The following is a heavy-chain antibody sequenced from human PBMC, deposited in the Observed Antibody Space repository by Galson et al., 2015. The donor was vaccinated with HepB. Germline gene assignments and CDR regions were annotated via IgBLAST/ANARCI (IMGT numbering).Heavy chain of an antibody. Sequence: LSLTCTVSSGSISTYYWDWIRQPPGKGLEWIATIYNSVTTYYNPSLKSRVTISVDTSRNQFSLNLNSVTAADTAVYFCARHPLDSADGIAFDIWGHGTMVTVSS. D-gene: IGHD6-13*01. V-gene: IGHV4-39*01. CDR3: ARHPLDSADGIAFDI. CDR1: SGSISTYY. CDR2: IYNSVTT. J-gene: IGHJ3*02.